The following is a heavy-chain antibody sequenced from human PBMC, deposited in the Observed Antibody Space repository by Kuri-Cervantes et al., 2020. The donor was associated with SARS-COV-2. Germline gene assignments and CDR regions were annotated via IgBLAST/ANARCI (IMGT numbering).Heavy chain of an antibody. CDR3: AKGIYGGKNYYYYMDV. CDR2: ISYDGSNK. V-gene: IGHV3-30*18. Sequence: GGSLRLSCAASGFTFSSYGMHWVRQAPGKGLEWVAVISYDGSNKYYADSVKGRFTISRDNSKNTLYLQMNSLRAEDTAVYYCAKGIYGGKNYYYYMDVWDKGTTVTVSS. CDR1: GFTFSSYG. D-gene: IGHD4-23*01. J-gene: IGHJ6*03.